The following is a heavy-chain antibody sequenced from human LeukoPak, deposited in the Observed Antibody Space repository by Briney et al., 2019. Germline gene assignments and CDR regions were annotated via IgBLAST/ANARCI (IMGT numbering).Heavy chain of an antibody. CDR2: IDHSGST. CDR3: ARGLSSSWPYYYYYGMDV. Sequence: PSETLSLTCAVYGGSFSGYYWSWIRQPPGKGLEWIGEIDHSGSTNYNPSLKSRVTISVDTSKNQFSLKLSSVTAADTAVYYCARGLSSSWPYYYYYGMDVWGQGTTVTVPS. J-gene: IGHJ6*02. D-gene: IGHD6-13*01. CDR1: GGSFSGYY. V-gene: IGHV4-34*01.